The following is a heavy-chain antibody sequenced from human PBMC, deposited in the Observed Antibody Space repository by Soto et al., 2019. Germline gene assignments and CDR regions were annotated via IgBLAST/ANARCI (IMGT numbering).Heavy chain of an antibody. CDR1: GYSFTSYW. D-gene: IGHD3-22*01. V-gene: IGHV5-51*01. J-gene: IGHJ3*02. CDR3: ARPTEANYYASSGYPVAACDI. Sequence: GESLKISCKGSGYSFTSYWIGWVRQMPGKGLEWMGIIYPGDSDTRYSPSFQGQVTISADKSISTAYLQWSSLKASDTAMYYCARPTEANYYASSGYPVAACDIWGQGTMVTVSS. CDR2: IYPGDSDT.